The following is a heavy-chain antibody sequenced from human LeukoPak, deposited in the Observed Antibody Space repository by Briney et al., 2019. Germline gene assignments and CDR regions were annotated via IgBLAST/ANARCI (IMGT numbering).Heavy chain of an antibody. CDR2: ISTRDNTI. V-gene: IGHV3-48*03. CDR3: ARGARWAYYFDY. CDR1: GFIFSSYE. Sequence: GGSLRLSCAASGFIFSSYEMNWVRQTPGKGLEWLSYISTRDNTIQYADSVKGRFTISRDNANNSVFLQMNNLRAEDSAIYYCARGARWAYYFDYWGQGSLVTVSS. D-gene: IGHD4-23*01. J-gene: IGHJ4*02.